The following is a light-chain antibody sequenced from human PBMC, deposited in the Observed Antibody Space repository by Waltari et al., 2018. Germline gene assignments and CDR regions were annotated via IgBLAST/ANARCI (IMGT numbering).Light chain of an antibody. CDR1: QSVSSK. Sequence: EIVMTQSPATLSASPGERATLSCRASQSVSSKLAWYQQKPGQAPRLLIYGASTRATGIPARFSGSGSGTEFTLTISSLQPEDSATYYCQQYDTHPFTFGPGTKVEIK. CDR2: GAS. V-gene: IGKV3-15*01. J-gene: IGKJ3*01. CDR3: QQYDTHPFT.